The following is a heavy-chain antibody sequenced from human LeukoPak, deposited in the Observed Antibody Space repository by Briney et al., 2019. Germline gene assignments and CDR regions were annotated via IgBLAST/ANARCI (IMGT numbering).Heavy chain of an antibody. Sequence: SETLSLTCAVYGGSFSGYYWSWIRQPPGKGLEWIGEITHSGYTNYNPSLKSRVTISVDTSKNQFSLRLSSVTAADTAMYYCARITWDGGDDAFDVWGQGTMVTVSS. CDR3: ARITWDGGDDAFDV. D-gene: IGHD2-21*01. CDR2: ITHSGYT. J-gene: IGHJ3*01. CDR1: GGSFSGYY. V-gene: IGHV4-34*01.